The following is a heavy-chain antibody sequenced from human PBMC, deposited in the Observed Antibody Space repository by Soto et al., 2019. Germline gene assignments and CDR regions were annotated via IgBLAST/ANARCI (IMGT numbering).Heavy chain of an antibody. J-gene: IGHJ5*02. V-gene: IGHV2-5*02. D-gene: IGHD4-17*01. Sequence: QITLKESGPTLVKPTQTLTLTCTFSGFSLTTSGVGVGWIRQPPGKALEWLALIYWDDDKRYSPSLKSRLTLTPDSSKNQVFLTPPHMDPAYTATYFCAHRTPPVTWWFDPWGQGTLVTVSS. CDR3: AHRTPPVTWWFDP. CDR1: GFSLTTSGVG. CDR2: IYWDDDK.